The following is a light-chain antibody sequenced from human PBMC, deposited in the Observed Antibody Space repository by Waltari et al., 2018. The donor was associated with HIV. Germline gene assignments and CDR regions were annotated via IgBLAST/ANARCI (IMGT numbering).Light chain of an antibody. CDR1: SSAVGVYHS. V-gene: IGLV2-14*01. Sequence: QSALTQPASVSASPGQSLTISCNGTSSAVGVYHSVSWYQQHPGKAPKLMIYEVSNRPSGVSNRFSGSKSGNTASLTISGLQAEDEADYYCSSYTTRNTRVFGGGTTLTVL. J-gene: IGLJ3*02. CDR2: EVS. CDR3: SSYTTRNTRV.